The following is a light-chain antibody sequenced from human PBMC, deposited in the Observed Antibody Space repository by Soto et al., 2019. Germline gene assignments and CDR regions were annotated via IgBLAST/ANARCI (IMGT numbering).Light chain of an antibody. J-gene: IGLJ3*02. CDR3: ATWDSSLGSVV. V-gene: IGLV1-51*01. CDR2: GNN. CDR1: SYNIEGND. Sequence: QSVLTQPPSVSATPGPKVTIPCSGSSYNIEGNDVSWYVQLPGTAPKFVIYGNNKRPSGIPDRFSGSKSGTSATLGITGLQTEGAADYYCATWDSSLGSVVLGGGTKVTVL.